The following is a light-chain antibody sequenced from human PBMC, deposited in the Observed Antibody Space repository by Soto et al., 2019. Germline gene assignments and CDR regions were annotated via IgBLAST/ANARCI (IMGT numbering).Light chain of an antibody. V-gene: IGLV2-14*01. CDR1: NSDVGAYNY. CDR2: EVS. J-gene: IGLJ2*01. Sequence: QSALTQPASVSGSTGQSITISCTGTNSDVGAYNYVSWYQQHPGKAPKLMIYEVSNRPSGVSNRFSGSKSGNTASLTISGLQAEDEADYYCSSYTRSSTGVFGGGTKLTVL. CDR3: SSYTRSSTGV.